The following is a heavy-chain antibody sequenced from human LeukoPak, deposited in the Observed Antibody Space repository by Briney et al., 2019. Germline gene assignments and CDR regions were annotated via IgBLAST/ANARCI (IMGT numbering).Heavy chain of an antibody. CDR3: AREAVADDDNWFDP. Sequence: GGSLRLSCAASGFTFSSYWMSWVRQAPGKGLEWVANIKKDGSEKYYVDSVKGRFTISRDNAKNSLYLQMNSLRAEDTAVYYCAREAVADDDNWFDPWGQGTLVTVSS. CDR1: GFTFSSYW. J-gene: IGHJ5*02. D-gene: IGHD6-19*01. CDR2: IKKDGSEK. V-gene: IGHV3-7*01.